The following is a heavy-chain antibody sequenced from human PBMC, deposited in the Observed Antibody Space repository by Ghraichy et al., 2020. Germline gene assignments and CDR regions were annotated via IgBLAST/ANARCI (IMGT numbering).Heavy chain of an antibody. V-gene: IGHV3-30*04. Sequence: GGSLRLSCAASGFTFSSYAMHWVRQAPGKGLEWVAVISYDGSNKYYADSVKGRFTISRDNSKNTLYLQMNSLRAEDTAVYYCARDNELVVVITYNWFDPWGQGTLVTVSS. CDR2: ISYDGSNK. CDR1: GFTFSSYA. D-gene: IGHD3-22*01. J-gene: IGHJ5*02. CDR3: ARDNELVVVITYNWFDP.